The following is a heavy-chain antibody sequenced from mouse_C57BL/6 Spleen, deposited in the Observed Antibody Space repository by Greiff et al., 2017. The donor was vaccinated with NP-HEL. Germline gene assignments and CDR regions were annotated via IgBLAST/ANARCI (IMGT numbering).Heavy chain of an antibody. Sequence: VQLQQPGAELVRPGSSVKLSCKASGYTFTSYWMHWVKQRPIQGLEWIGNIDPSDSETHYNQKFKDKATLTVDKSSSTAYMRISSLTSEDSAVYYCARDDYGDYAMDYWGQGTSVTVSS. D-gene: IGHD2-4*01. CDR3: ARDDYGDYAMDY. J-gene: IGHJ4*01. CDR1: GYTFTSYW. V-gene: IGHV1-52*01. CDR2: IDPSDSET.